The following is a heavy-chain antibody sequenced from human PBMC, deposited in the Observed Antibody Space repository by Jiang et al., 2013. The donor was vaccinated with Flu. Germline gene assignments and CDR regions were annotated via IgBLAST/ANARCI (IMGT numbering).Heavy chain of an antibody. V-gene: IGHV4-34*01. Sequence: LLKPSETLSLTCAVYGGSFSGYYWSWIRQPPGKGLEWIGEINHSGSTNYNPSLKSRVTISVDTSKNQFSLKLSSVTAADTAVYYCARQTHRAVLGYFDLWGRGTLVTVSS. CDR1: GGSFSGYY. D-gene: IGHD6-19*01. CDR2: INHSGST. CDR3: ARQTHRAVLGYFDL. J-gene: IGHJ2*01.